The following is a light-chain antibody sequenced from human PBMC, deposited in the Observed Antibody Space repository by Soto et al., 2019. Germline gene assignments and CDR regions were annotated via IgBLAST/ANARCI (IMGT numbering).Light chain of an antibody. CDR3: QQYYSIPFT. J-gene: IGKJ2*01. CDR1: QSVLYNSNNKNH. V-gene: IGKV4-1*01. Sequence: DFVMTQAPDSLAVSLGERATINCKSSQSVLYNSNNKNHLGWFQQKPGHPPKLLIYGASFRPSGVPDRFSGSGSATDFTLTISSLQAEDVAVYYCQQYYSIPFTFGQGTKLEI. CDR2: GAS.